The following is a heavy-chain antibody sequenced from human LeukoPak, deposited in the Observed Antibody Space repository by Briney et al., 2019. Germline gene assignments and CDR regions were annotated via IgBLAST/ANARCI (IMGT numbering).Heavy chain of an antibody. V-gene: IGHV1-46*01. CDR1: GYTFTSYY. CDR3: ARALRYTRYCTNGVCIGDAFDI. Sequence: GASVKVSCKASGYTFTSYYMHWVRQAPGQGLEWMGIINPSGGSTSYAQKFQGRVTMTRDTSTSTVYMALSSLSSEDTAVYYCARALRYTRYCTNGVCIGDAFDIWGQGTMVTVSS. CDR2: INPSGGST. J-gene: IGHJ3*02. D-gene: IGHD2-8*01.